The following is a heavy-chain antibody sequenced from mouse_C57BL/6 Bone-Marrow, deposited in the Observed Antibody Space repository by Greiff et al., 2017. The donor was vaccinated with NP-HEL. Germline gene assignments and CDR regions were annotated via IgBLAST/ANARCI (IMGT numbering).Heavy chain of an antibody. J-gene: IGHJ4*01. V-gene: IGHV1-81*01. CDR2: IYPRSGNT. CDR1: GYTFTSYG. Sequence: VQLQQSGAELARPGASVKLSCKASGYTFTSYGISWVKQRTGQGLEWIGEIYPRSGNTYYNAKFKGKATLTADKSSSTAYMELRSLTSEDSAVYFCASLITTVRYYAMDYWGQGTSVTVSS. D-gene: IGHD1-1*01. CDR3: ASLITTVRYYAMDY.